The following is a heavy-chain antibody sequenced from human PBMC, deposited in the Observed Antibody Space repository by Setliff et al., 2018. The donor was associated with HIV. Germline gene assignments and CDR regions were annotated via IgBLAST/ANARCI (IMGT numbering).Heavy chain of an antibody. J-gene: IGHJ4*02. Sequence: GGSLRLSCAASGFKFCIFEMNWVRQAPGKGLEWISYIRSSAISTYYVDSVKGRFTISRDNSKNTLYLQMNSLRVEDTAVYYCAKSPHSFDRNGYLDYWGQGSLVTVSS. D-gene: IGHD3-22*01. CDR3: AKSPHSFDRNGYLDY. CDR2: IRSSAIST. CDR1: GFKFCIFE. V-gene: IGHV3-23*01.